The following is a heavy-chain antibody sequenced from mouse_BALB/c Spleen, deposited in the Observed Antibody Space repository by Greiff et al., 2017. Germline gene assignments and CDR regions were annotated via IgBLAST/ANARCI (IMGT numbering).Heavy chain of an antibody. CDR2: INSNGGST. CDR3: AKEDSSGYDY. J-gene: IGHJ2*01. CDR1: GFTFSSYG. V-gene: IGHV5-6-3*01. Sequence: EVMLVESGGGLVQSGGSLKLSCAASGFTFSSYGMSWVRQTPDKRLELVATINSNGGSTYYPDSVKGRFTISRDNAKNTLYLQMSSLKSEDTAMYYYAKEDSSGYDYWGQGTTLTVSS. D-gene: IGHD3-2*01.